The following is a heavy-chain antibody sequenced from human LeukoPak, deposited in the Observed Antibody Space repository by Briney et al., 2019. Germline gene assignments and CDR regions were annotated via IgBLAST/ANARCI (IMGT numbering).Heavy chain of an antibody. Sequence: GGSLRLSCTASGFTFNDYVMRWVRQAPGKGLEWVSGISARSEKTYYADSVKGRFTISRDNSKNTFFLQMNSLRVDDTAVYYCTTDRISGNYFKLGNYWGRGTLVTVSS. CDR1: GFTFNDYV. J-gene: IGHJ4*02. V-gene: IGHV3-23*01. D-gene: IGHD1-26*01. CDR2: ISARSEKT. CDR3: TTDRISGNYFKLGNY.